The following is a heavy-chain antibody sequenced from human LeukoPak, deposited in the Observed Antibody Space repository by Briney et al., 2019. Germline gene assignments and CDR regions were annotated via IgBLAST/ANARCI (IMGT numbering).Heavy chain of an antibody. Sequence: SETLSLTCTVSGGSISSYYWSWIRQPAGKGLEWIGRIYTSGSTNYNPSLKSRVTISVDTSKNQFSLKLSSVTAADTAVYYCASSQLWYYGSGSYYYWGQGTLVTVSS. CDR3: ASSQLWYYGSGSYYY. CDR1: GGSISSYY. D-gene: IGHD3-10*01. J-gene: IGHJ4*02. V-gene: IGHV4-4*07. CDR2: IYTSGST.